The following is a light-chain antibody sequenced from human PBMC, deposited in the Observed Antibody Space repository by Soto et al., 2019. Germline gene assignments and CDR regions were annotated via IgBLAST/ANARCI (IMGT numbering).Light chain of an antibody. CDR1: QSVSNY. CDR3: QQYGRCPLT. Sequence: EIVLTQSPGSLSLSPGERATLSCMASQSVSNYLVWYQQKPGQAPSLLIYGASSRATGIPARFSGSGSGTDFTLTISSLEPEDFAVYFCQQYGRCPLTFGGGTKVDIK. CDR2: GAS. V-gene: IGKV3-20*01. J-gene: IGKJ4*02.